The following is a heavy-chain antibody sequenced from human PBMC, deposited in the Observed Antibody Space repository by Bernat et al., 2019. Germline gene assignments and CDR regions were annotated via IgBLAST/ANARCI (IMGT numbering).Heavy chain of an antibody. CDR1: GYTLTELS. Sequence: QVQLVQSGAEVKKPGASVKVSCKVSGYTLTELSMHWVRQAPGKGLEWMGGFDPEDGETIYAQKFQGRVTMTEDTSTDTAYMELSSLRSEDTAVYYCGTDKSFFGKGMTWELLPFDIWGQGTMVTVSS. CDR2: FDPEDGET. V-gene: IGHV1-24*01. J-gene: IGHJ3*02. D-gene: IGHD1-26*01. CDR3: GTDKSFFGKGMTWELLPFDI.